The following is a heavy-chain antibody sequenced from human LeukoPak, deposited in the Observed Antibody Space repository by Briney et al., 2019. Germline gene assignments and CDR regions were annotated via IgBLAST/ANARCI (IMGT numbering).Heavy chain of an antibody. D-gene: IGHD3-3*02. CDR2: INWNGGST. Sequence: GGSLRLSCAASGFTFDDCGMSWVRQAPGKGLEWVSGINWNGGSTGYADSVKGRFTISRDSAKNSLYLRMDSLRAEDTALYYCARDRLGPSFSVSHFDLWGQGTLVTVSS. V-gene: IGHV3-20*04. CDR3: ARDRLGPSFSVSHFDL. CDR1: GFTFDDCG. J-gene: IGHJ4*02.